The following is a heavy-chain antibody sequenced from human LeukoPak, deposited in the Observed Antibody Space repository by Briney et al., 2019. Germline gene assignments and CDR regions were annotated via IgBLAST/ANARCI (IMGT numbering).Heavy chain of an antibody. CDR3: ARARGSGYSYGSYYY. J-gene: IGHJ4*02. D-gene: IGHD5-18*01. CDR1: GGALSRYY. CDR2: IYYSGST. V-gene: IGHV4-59*01. Sequence: SETLSLTCTVSGGALSRYYLSWIRQPPGKGREYIGYIYYSGSTKYNPSLKSRLTISVDTSKNQFSLKLSSVTAADTAVYYCARARGSGYSYGSYYYWGQGTLVTVSS.